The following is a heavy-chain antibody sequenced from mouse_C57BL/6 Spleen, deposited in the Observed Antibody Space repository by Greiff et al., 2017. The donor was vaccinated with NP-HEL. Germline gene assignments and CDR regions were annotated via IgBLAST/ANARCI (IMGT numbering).Heavy chain of an antibody. J-gene: IGHJ4*01. CDR3: ARWDGNYPYYAMDH. V-gene: IGHV1-81*01. CDR1: GYTFTSYG. D-gene: IGHD2-1*01. CDR2: IYPRSGNT. Sequence: LQESGAELARPGASVKLSCKASGYTFTSYGISWVKQRTGQGLEWIGEIYPRSGNTYYNEKFKGKATLTADKSSSTAYMEPRSLTSEDSAVYFCARWDGNYPYYAMDHWGQGTSVTVSS.